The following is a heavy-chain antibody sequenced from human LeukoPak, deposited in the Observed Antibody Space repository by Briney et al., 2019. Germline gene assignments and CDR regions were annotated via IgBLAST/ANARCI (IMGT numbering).Heavy chain of an antibody. CDR3: ASTTNYYDSSGYYLNWFDP. D-gene: IGHD3-22*01. CDR1: GGSISSSSYY. Sequence: SESLSLTCTVSGGSISSSSYYWGWPRQPPGKGREGIRSIDYSGITFYNPARNSQFTISVDTPKTQSSLKLSSVTAADTAVYYCASTTNYYDSSGYYLNWFDPWGQGTLVTVSS. CDR2: IDYSGIT. V-gene: IGHV4-39*01. J-gene: IGHJ5*02.